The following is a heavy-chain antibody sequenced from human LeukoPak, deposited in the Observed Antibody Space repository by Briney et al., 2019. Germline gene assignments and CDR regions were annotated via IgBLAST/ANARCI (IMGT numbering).Heavy chain of an antibody. J-gene: IGHJ4*02. CDR3: ARVVLCYDSSGYYQSYYFDY. CDR2: IYHSGST. D-gene: IGHD3-22*01. Sequence: SQTLSLTCAVSGGSISSGGYSWSWIRQPPGKGLEWIGYIYHSGSTYYNPSLKSRVTISVDRSKNQFSLKLSSVTAADTAVYYCARVVLCYDSSGYYQSYYFDYWGQGTLVTVSS. V-gene: IGHV4-30-2*01. CDR1: GGSISSGGYS.